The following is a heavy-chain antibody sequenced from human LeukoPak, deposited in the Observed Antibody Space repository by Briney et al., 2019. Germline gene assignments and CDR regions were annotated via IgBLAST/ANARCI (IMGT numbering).Heavy chain of an antibody. D-gene: IGHD6-19*01. CDR2: IYYSGST. CDR3: AKPLSSGWDIFGY. J-gene: IGHJ4*02. V-gene: IGHV4-34*01. Sequence: SETLSLTCAVYGGSFSGYYWSWIRQPPGKGLEWIGSIYYSGSTYYNPSLKSRVTMSVDTSKNQFSLKLRFVTAADTAVYYCAKPLSSGWDIFGYWGQGTLVTVSS. CDR1: GGSFSGYY.